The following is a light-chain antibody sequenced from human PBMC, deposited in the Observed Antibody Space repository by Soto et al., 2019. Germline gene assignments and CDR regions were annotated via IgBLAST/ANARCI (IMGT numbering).Light chain of an antibody. V-gene: IGLV1-40*01. CDR3: QSYDSSLSVVV. CDR1: SSNIGAPYD. CDR2: GNS. Sequence: QSVLTQPPSVSGAPGQRVTISCTGSSSNIGAPYDVHWYQQLPGTAPKLLIYGNSNRPSGVPERFSGSKSGTSVSLAITGLQDEDEADYYCQSYDSSLSVVVFGGGTKLTVL. J-gene: IGLJ2*01.